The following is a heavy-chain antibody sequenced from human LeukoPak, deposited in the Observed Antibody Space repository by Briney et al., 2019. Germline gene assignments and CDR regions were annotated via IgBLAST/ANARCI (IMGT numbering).Heavy chain of an antibody. Sequence: ASVKVSCKASGYTLTTYGISWVRQALGQGLEWMGWISTYNGDTNYAQKFQGRVTMTTDTSTSRTYMELRSLRSDDTAVYYCARERGLPAFDIWGQGTMVAVSS. CDR3: ARERGLPAFDI. V-gene: IGHV1-18*01. D-gene: IGHD4-17*01. CDR2: ISTYNGDT. J-gene: IGHJ3*02. CDR1: GYTLTTYG.